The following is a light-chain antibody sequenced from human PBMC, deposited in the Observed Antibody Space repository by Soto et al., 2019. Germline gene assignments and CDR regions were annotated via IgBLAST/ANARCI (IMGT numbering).Light chain of an antibody. V-gene: IGKV3D-20*02. J-gene: IGKJ4*01. CDR3: QQRSNWIT. Sequence: LSQSVGAVSLTPGERATLSCRASQSVSSSYLAWYTQKPGQAPRLLIYGASSRATGIPARFSGSGSGTDFTLTISSLEPEDFAVYYCQQRSNWITFGGGTKVDI. CDR1: QSVSSSY. CDR2: GAS.